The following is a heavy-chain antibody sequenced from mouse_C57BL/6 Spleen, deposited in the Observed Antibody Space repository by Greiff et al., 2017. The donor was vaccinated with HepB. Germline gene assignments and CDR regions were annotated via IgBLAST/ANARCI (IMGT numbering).Heavy chain of an antibody. J-gene: IGHJ2*01. D-gene: IGHD2-4*01. V-gene: IGHV1-39*01. CDR1: VYSFTDYN. Sequence: EVHLVESGPELVKPGASVKISCKASVYSFTDYNMNWVKQSNVKSLEWIGVINPNYGITSYNQKFKGKATLTVDKSSSTAYMQLNSLTSEDSAVYYCARSRGYYDYFDYWGQGTTLTVSS. CDR3: ARSRGYYDYFDY. CDR2: INPNYGIT.